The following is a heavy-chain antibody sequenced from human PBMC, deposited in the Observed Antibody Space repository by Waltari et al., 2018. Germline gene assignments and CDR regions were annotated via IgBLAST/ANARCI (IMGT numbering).Heavy chain of an antibody. D-gene: IGHD6-19*01. V-gene: IGHV3-74*01. CDR3: VKYSSSFLGDC. J-gene: IGHJ4*02. CDR2: ISTDGSIT. CDR1: GFPFGNYW. Sequence: EVQLVESGGGLVQPGGSLRLSCAASGFPFGNYWMHWVRQAPGKGLVSVSQISTDGSITNYADSVKGRFTISRDNAENTLSLQMHSLRAEDTAVYYCVKYSSSFLGDCWGQGTLVTVSS.